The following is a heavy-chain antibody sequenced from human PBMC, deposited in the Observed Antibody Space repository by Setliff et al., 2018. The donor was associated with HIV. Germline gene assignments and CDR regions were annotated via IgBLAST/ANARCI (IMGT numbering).Heavy chain of an antibody. V-gene: IGHV1-2*02. Sequence: ASVKVSCKTFGYRFTDFYVNWVRQAPGQGLEWMGWINPKSGATKNAQKFQGRVTMTRDTSTSTVYMELSSLRSEDTAVYYCARDRTAMARFDYWGQGTLVTVSS. CDR3: ARDRTAMARFDY. CDR1: GYRFTDFY. CDR2: INPKSGAT. J-gene: IGHJ4*02. D-gene: IGHD5-18*01.